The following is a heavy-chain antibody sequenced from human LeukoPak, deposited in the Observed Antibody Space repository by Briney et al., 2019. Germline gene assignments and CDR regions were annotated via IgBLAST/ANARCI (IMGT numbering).Heavy chain of an antibody. CDR3: ARFTTNYYDSSGYYHYFDY. D-gene: IGHD3-22*01. J-gene: IGHJ4*02. CDR2: ISAYNGNT. Sequence: ASVEVSCKASGYTFTSYGISWVRQAPGQGLEWMGWISAYNGNTNYAQKLQGRVTMTTDTSTSTAYMELRSLRSDDTAVYYCARFTTNYYDSSGYYHYFDYWGQGTLVTVSS. CDR1: GYTFTSYG. V-gene: IGHV1-18*01.